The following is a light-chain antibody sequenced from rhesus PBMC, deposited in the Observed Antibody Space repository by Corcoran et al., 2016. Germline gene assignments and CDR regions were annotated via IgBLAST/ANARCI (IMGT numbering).Light chain of an antibody. Sequence: QAALTQPRSVSGSPGQSVTISCTGTSSDIGGYKYVSWYQQHPGTAPKLMIYEVTKRPSGVSDRFSGSKSGNTASLTISGLQAEDEADYYCCSYAGSETYIFGTGTRLTVL. CDR2: EVT. CDR1: SSDIGGYKY. J-gene: IGLJ1*01. V-gene: IGLV2-32*01. CDR3: CSYAGSETYI.